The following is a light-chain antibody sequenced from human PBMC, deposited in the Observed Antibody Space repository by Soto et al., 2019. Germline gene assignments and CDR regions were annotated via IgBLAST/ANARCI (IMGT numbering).Light chain of an antibody. Sequence: EIVLTQSPGTLSLSPGERATLSCRASQSFSSSYLAWYQQKPGQAPRLLIYGASSRATGIPDRFSGSGSGTDFTLTISRLEPEDFAGYYCQHYGSAPPMYTFGQGNKLEIQ. CDR3: QHYGSAPPMYT. V-gene: IGKV3-20*01. CDR1: QSFSSSY. CDR2: GAS. J-gene: IGKJ2*01.